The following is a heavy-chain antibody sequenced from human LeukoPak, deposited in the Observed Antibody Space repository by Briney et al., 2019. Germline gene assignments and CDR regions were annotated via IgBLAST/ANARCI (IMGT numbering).Heavy chain of an antibody. CDR2: IYPGESDT. V-gene: IGHV5-51*01. D-gene: IGHD3-3*01. CDR3: ATRFLVDFDY. J-gene: IGHJ4*02. CDR1: GYRFTSYW. Sequence: GVPRKSSFKGSGYRFTSYWIGWVRPVPGKGLEWMGMIYPGESDTRYSTSFQGQITISAAKSTTTAYLQWSSLKASDTAMYYCATRFLVDFDYWGQGTLVTVSS.